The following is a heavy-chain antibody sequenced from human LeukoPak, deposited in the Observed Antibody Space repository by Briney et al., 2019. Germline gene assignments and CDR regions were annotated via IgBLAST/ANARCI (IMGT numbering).Heavy chain of an antibody. CDR3: ARDRVVGLAPFDP. D-gene: IGHD2-15*01. CDR1: GYNFISYA. J-gene: IGHJ5*02. CDR2: IHTDNGDT. Sequence: ASVKVSCKASGYNFISYAMHWVRQAPGQRLERMGWIHTDNGDTKYSHYFLGRVTITRDTSANTAYMELSSLRSEDTAVYYCARDRVVGLAPFDPWGQGTLVTVSS. V-gene: IGHV1-3*04.